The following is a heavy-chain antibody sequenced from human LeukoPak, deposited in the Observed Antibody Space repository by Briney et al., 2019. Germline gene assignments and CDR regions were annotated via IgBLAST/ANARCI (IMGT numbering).Heavy chain of an antibody. CDR2: ISSSSSYI. Sequence: GGSLRLSCAASGFTFSSYSMNWVRQAPGKGLEWVSSISSSSSYIYYADSVKGRFTISRDNAKNSLYLQMNSLRAEDTAVYYCARWEGYYYDSSGLLPLINWGQGTLVTVSS. V-gene: IGHV3-21*01. CDR1: GFTFSSYS. J-gene: IGHJ4*02. D-gene: IGHD3-22*01. CDR3: ARWEGYYYDSSGLLPLIN.